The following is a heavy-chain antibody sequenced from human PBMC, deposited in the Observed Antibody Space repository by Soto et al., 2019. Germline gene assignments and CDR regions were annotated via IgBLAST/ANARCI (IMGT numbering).Heavy chain of an antibody. D-gene: IGHD1-1*01. CDR1: GLTFSSYG. CDR2: ISGSGGST. CDR3: AKGDRTYYFDS. Sequence: EVQLLESGGGLVQPGGSLRLSCAASGLTFSSYGMSWVRRAPGKGLDWVSGISGSGGSTYYADSVKGRFTISRDNSKNTLYLQMNGLRVEDTALYYCAKGDRTYYFDSWGQGSLVTVSS. V-gene: IGHV3-23*01. J-gene: IGHJ4*02.